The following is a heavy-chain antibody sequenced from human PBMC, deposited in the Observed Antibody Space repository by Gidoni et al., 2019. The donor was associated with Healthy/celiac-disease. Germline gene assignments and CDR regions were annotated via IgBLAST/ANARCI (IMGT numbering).Heavy chain of an antibody. D-gene: IGHD5-12*01. J-gene: IGHJ6*02. Sequence: VQLVESGGGLVKPGGSLRLSCAASGFTFSSYSMNWVRQAPGKGLEWVSSISSSSSYIYYADSVKGRFTISRDNAKNSLYLQMNSLRAEDTAVYYCARDGPPLSGYDLRYYYYYYGMDVWGQGTTVTVSS. CDR2: ISSSSSYI. CDR3: ARDGPPLSGYDLRYYYYYYGMDV. CDR1: GFTFSSYS. V-gene: IGHV3-21*01.